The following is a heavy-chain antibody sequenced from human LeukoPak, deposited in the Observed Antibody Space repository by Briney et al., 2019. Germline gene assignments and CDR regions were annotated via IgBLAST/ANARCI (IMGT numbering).Heavy chain of an antibody. V-gene: IGHV3-30*18. CDR3: AKDSASIAAAEYFQH. Sequence: GGSLRLSCAASGFTFSSYAMSWVRQAPGKGLEWVAVISYDGSNKYYADSVKGRFTISRDNSKNTLYLQMNSLRAEDTAVYYCAKDSASIAAAEYFQHWGQGTLVTVSS. CDR2: ISYDGSNK. D-gene: IGHD6-13*01. J-gene: IGHJ1*01. CDR1: GFTFSSYA.